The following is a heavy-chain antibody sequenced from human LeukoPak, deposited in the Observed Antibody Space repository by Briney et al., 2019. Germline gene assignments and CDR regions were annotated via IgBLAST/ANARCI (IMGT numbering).Heavy chain of an antibody. CDR2: IYYSGST. Sequence: SETLSLTCTVSGGSISSYYGSWIRQPPGKGLEWIGYIYYSGSTNYNPSLKSRVTISVDTSKNQFSLKLSSVTAADTAVYYCARAPAAAEYNWFDPWGQGTLVTVSS. J-gene: IGHJ5*02. CDR1: GGSISSYY. V-gene: IGHV4-59*01. D-gene: IGHD6-13*01. CDR3: ARAPAAAEYNWFDP.